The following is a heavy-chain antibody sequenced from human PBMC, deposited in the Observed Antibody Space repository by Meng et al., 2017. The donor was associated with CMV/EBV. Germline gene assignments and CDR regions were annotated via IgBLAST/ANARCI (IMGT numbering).Heavy chain of an antibody. Sequence: SGYTFTSYGISWVRQAPGQELEWMGWISAYNGNTNYARKRQGRVTMTTDTSTSTAYMELRSLRSDDTAVYYCARGCGGDCPGFFDYWGQGTLVTVSS. CDR1: GYTFTSYG. CDR2: ISAYNGNT. J-gene: IGHJ4*02. V-gene: IGHV1-18*01. D-gene: IGHD2-21*01. CDR3: ARGCGGDCPGFFDY.